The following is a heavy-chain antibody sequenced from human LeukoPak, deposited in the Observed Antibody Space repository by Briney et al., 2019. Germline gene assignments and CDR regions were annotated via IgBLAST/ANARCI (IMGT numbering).Heavy chain of an antibody. CDR2: IFGSGGSP. CDR1: GFTFGSFA. J-gene: IGHJ4*02. V-gene: IGHV3-23*01. D-gene: IGHD5-18*01. Sequence: GGSLRLSCGASGFTFGSFAMYWVRQAPGKGLDWIAGIFGSGGSPHYADSVKGRFTISRDNSKNTVYLQINSLRAEDTAVYYCGKTTAGYSSGQKPAWPVDYWGQGTLVTVSS. CDR3: GKTTAGYSSGQKPAWPVDY.